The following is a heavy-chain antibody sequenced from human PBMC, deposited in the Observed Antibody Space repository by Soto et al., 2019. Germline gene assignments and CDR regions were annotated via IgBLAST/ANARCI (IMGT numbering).Heavy chain of an antibody. D-gene: IGHD3-10*01. Sequence: SETLSLTCAVYGGSFSGYFWSWIRQPPGQGLEWIGEINHSGSTNYNPSLKSRVTISVDTSKNQFSLKLSSVTPSDTAVYSCVRVRHYGSGSYYNQFYYYYCMDVWGQGTTVTVSS. CDR2: INHSGST. J-gene: IGHJ6*02. CDR1: GGSFSGYF. CDR3: VRVRHYGSGSYYNQFYYYYCMDV. V-gene: IGHV4-34*01.